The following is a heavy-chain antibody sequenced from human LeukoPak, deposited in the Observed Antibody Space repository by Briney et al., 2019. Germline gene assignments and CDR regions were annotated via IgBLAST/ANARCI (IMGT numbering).Heavy chain of an antibody. CDR3: ARECRDGYNEGFDY. CDR1: GYTFTGYY. Sequence: GASVKVSCKASGYTFTGYYMHWVRQAPGQGLEWMGWINPNSGGTNYAQKFQGWVTMTRDTSISTAYMELSRLRSDDTAVYYCARECRDGYNEGFDYWGQGTLVTVSS. J-gene: IGHJ4*02. D-gene: IGHD5-24*01. V-gene: IGHV1-2*04. CDR2: INPNSGGT.